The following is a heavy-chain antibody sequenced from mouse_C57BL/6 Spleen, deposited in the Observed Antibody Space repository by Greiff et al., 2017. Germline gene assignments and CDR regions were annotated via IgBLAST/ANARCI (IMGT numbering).Heavy chain of an antibody. V-gene: IGHV6-6*01. D-gene: IGHD2-5*01. CDR1: GFTFSDAW. CDR3: SRISYYSNYSWYCDV. J-gene: IGHJ1*03. CDR2: IRINANNHAT. Sequence: DVKLVESGGGLVQPGRSMKLSCASSGFTFSDAWMDWVRQSPEKGLEWVAEIRINANNHATYYAASVKGRFTISRDDSKSSVYLQMNSLRAEDTCIYYCSRISYYSNYSWYCDVWGTGTTVTVAS.